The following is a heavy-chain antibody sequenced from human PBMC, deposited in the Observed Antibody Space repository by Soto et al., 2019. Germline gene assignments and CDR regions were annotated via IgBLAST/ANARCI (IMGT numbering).Heavy chain of an antibody. Sequence: QVQLVESGGGVVQPGGSLRLSCAASGFTFSSYGMHWVRQAPGKGLEWVAVISVDGRNRYYGDSVKGRFTVSRDNSKNTLYVQMNSLRAEDTAVYYCAKSKAMGGKDFRVDYWGQGTLVTVSS. D-gene: IGHD5-12*01. V-gene: IGHV3-30*18. CDR2: ISVDGRNR. CDR3: AKSKAMGGKDFRVDY. CDR1: GFTFSSYG. J-gene: IGHJ4*02.